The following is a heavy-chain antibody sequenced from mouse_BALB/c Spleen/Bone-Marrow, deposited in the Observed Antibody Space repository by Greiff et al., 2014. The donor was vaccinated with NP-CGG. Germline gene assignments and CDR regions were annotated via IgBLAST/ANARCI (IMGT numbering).Heavy chain of an antibody. D-gene: IGHD2-10*02. Sequence: VKLMESGAELVRPGASVKVSCKASGYSFTSYWINWVKQRPGQGLEWIGNIYPYDSYTNYNQNFKGKAILTVDKSSSTAYMQLSSPTSEDSAVYYCARQYGNYCSIDYWGQGTSVTVSS. CDR2: IYPYDSYT. J-gene: IGHJ4*01. CDR3: ARQYGNYCSIDY. CDR1: GYSFTSYW. V-gene: IGHV1-74*01.